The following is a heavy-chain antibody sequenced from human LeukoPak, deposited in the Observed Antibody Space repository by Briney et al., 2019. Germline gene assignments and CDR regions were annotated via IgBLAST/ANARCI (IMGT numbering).Heavy chain of an antibody. D-gene: IGHD6-6*01. CDR2: INHSGST. CDR1: GGSFSGYY. CDR3: ATIQAGSSSSERGIDY. V-gene: IGHV4-34*01. Sequence: PSETLSLTCAVYGGSFSGYYWSWIRQPPGKGLEWIGEINHSGSTNYNPSLKSRVTISVDTSKNQFSLKLRSVTAADTAVYYGATIQAGSSSSERGIDYWSQGTLVTVSS. J-gene: IGHJ4*02.